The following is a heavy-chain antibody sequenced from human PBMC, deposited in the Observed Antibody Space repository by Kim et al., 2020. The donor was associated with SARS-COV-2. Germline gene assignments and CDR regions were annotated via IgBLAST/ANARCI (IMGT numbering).Heavy chain of an antibody. V-gene: IGHV3-48*03. CDR3: ARETTVTPDAFYL. Sequence: GGSLRLSCAASGFTFRSHDMNWVRQAPGKGLEWVSYISNRGPTYYADSVKGRFTISRDNAKNSLYLQMNSLRAEDTAIYYCARETTVTPDAFYLWGQGTMVTVSS. CDR2: ISNRGPT. J-gene: IGHJ3*01. CDR1: GFTFRSHD. D-gene: IGHD4-17*01.